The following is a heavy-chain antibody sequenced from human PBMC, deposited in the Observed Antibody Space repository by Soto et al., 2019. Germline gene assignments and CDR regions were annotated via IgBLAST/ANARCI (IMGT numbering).Heavy chain of an antibody. CDR1: GFTFSSYA. V-gene: IGHV3-23*01. D-gene: IGHD3-3*01. CDR3: AKIRAYYDFWSGPHTY. J-gene: IGHJ4*02. CDR2: ISGSGDST. Sequence: GGSLRLSCAASGFTFSSYAMSWVRQAPGKGLEWVSAISGSGDSTYYADSVKGRFTISRDNSKNTLYLQMNSLRAEDTAVYYCAKIRAYYDFWSGPHTYWGQGALVTVSS.